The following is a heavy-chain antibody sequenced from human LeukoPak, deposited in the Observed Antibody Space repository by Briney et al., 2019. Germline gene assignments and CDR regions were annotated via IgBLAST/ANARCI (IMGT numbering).Heavy chain of an antibody. CDR3: LGLYLGY. CDR1: GFNFRDYH. V-gene: IGHV3-15*01. CDR2: IRRESDGGTT. J-gene: IGHJ4*02. D-gene: IGHD3-16*01. Sequence: GGSLRLSCAASGFNFRDYHMSWIRQAPGKGLEWIGLIRRESDGGTTEYAAFVKGRFTISRDDSKNTLYLQVNNLKTDDTAVYYCLGLYLGYWGQGTLVSVSS.